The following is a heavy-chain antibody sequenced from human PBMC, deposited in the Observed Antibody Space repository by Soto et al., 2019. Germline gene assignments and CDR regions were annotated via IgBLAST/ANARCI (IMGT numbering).Heavy chain of an antibody. V-gene: IGHV3-21*01. CDR1: GFTFSSYS. D-gene: IGHD3-9*01. Sequence: PGGSLRLSCAASGFTFSSYSMNWVRQAPGKGLEWVSSISSSSSYIYYADSVKGRFTISRDNAKNSLYLQMNSLRAEDTAVYYCASGGVLTGYYPPEDDYYYYGMDVWGQGTTVTVSS. CDR3: ASGGVLTGYYPPEDDYYYYGMDV. CDR2: ISSSSSYI. J-gene: IGHJ6*02.